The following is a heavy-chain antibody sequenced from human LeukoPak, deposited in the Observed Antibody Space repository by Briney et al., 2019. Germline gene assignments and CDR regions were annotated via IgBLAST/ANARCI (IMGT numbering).Heavy chain of an antibody. CDR2: INQSGST. J-gene: IGHJ5*02. D-gene: IGHD5-24*01. CDR1: GESFSGDY. V-gene: IGHV4-34*01. Sequence: KTSETLSLTCGVYGESFSGDYWSWIRQPPGKGLEWIGEINQSGSTNYIPSLKRRVTISVDTSKNQFSLKLISVTAADTAVYYCARGRWLQYETWGQGTLVTVSS. CDR3: ARGRWLQYET.